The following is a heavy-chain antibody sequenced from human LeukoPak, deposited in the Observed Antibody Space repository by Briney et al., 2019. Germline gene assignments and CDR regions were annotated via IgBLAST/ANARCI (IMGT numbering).Heavy chain of an antibody. CDR2: INHSGST. Sequence: GSLRLSCAASGLTFSNSSIQRVRQPPGKGLEWIGEINHSGSTNYNPSLKSRVTISVDTSKNQFSLKLSSVTAADTAVYYCARQGGAGSGSYYGRMLFDPWGQGTLVTVSS. J-gene: IGHJ5*02. D-gene: IGHD3-10*01. V-gene: IGHV4-34*01. CDR1: GLTFSNSS. CDR3: ARQGGAGSGSYYGRMLFDP.